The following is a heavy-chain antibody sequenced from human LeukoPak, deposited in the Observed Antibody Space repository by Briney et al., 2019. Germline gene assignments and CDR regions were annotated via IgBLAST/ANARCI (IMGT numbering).Heavy chain of an antibody. V-gene: IGHV3-73*01. CDR2: IRSKANSYAT. Sequence: GGSLRLSCAASGFTFSGSAMHWVRQASGKGLEWVGRIRSKANSYATAYAASVKGRFTISRDDSKNTAYLQMNSLKTEDTAVYYCARVPSLYSGSYYALGYGYWGQGTLVTVSS. CDR3: ARVPSLYSGSYYALGYGY. D-gene: IGHD1-26*01. CDR1: GFTFSGSA. J-gene: IGHJ4*02.